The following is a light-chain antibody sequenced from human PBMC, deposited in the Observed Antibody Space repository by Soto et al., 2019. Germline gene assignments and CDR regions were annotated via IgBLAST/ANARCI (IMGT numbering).Light chain of an antibody. J-gene: IGKJ4*01. CDR3: QQRSNWPLT. V-gene: IGKV3-11*01. CDR1: QSVSSY. CDR2: DAS. Sequence: DNVLSKSVGTLSLSQVEIATISGLASQSVSSYLAWDQQKPGQAPRLLIYDASNRATGIPARFSGSGSGTDFTLTISSLEPEDFAVYYCQQRSNWPLTCGGGSMVDIK.